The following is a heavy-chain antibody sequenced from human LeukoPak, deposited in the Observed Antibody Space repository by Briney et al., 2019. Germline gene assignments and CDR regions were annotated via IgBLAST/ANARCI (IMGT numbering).Heavy chain of an antibody. CDR2: INQDGSEK. V-gene: IGHV3-7*01. D-gene: IGHD3-3*01. J-gene: IGHJ5*02. CDR3: ASVRFLEWFDP. CDR1: GFTFDDYW. Sequence: GGSLRLSCGASGFTFDDYWMSWVRQAPGQGLEWVANINQDGSEKYYLDSAKGRFTISRDNAKNSLYLQMNSLRAEDTAVYYCASVRFLEWFDPWGQGTLVTVSS.